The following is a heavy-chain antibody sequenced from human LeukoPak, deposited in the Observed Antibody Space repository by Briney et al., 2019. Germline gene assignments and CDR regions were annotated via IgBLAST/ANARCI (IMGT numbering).Heavy chain of an antibody. Sequence: SVKVSCKASGYTFTSNYIHWVRQAPGQGLEWMGGIIPIFGTANYAQKFQGRVTITADESTSTAYMELSSLRSEDTAVYYCARGSGWLQYREPLDYWGQGTLVTVSS. V-gene: IGHV1-69*13. CDR3: ARGSGWLQYREPLDY. CDR1: GYTFTSNY. CDR2: IIPIFGTA. J-gene: IGHJ4*02. D-gene: IGHD5-24*01.